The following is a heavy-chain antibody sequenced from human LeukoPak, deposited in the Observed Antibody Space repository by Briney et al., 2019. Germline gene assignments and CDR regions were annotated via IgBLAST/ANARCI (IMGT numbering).Heavy chain of an antibody. CDR3: ARTPGSFGVVPMYFDY. CDR2: IYYSGST. J-gene: IGHJ4*02. Sequence: SETLSLTCIVAGGSISSYYWSWIRQPPGKGMEWVRYIYYSGSTNYNPSLKSRVTISVDTSKNQFSLKLSSVTAADTAVYYCARTPGSFGVVPMYFDYWGQGTLVTVSS. V-gene: IGHV4-59*01. CDR1: GGSISSYY. D-gene: IGHD3-3*01.